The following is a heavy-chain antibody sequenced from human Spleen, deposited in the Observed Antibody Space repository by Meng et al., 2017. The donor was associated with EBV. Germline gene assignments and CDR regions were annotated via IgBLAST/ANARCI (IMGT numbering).Heavy chain of an antibody. J-gene: IGHJ4*02. CDR1: GFSCSRYW. CDR2: TNEDGGIT. V-gene: IGHV3-74*01. CDR3: SKDLVGSDDD. Sequence: EVQLVEAGGASVQSGGSLRLSCVTSGFSCSRYWMHWVRQAPGKGLEWVSRTNEDGGITTYADSVKGRFTISRDNTKNTLYLQMNSLRAEDTGVYFCSKDLVGSDDDWGQGTLVTVSS. D-gene: IGHD6-25*01.